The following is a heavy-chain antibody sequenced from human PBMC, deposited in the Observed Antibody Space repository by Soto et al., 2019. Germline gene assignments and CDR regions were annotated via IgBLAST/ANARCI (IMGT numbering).Heavy chain of an antibody. D-gene: IGHD6-19*01. J-gene: IGHJ6*02. CDR1: GSPLSELY. V-gene: IGHV1-24*01. CDR2: FAPEDGEI. Sequence: PVKASSKVPGSPLSELYMHWVRKAPGTGLEWVGGFAPEDGEIIYAQKFQGRVTMTEDTSTDAAYMELSSLRSEDTAVYYCATRPLGGAVGHGMDIWDQETTFAISS. CDR3: ATRPLGGAVGHGMDI.